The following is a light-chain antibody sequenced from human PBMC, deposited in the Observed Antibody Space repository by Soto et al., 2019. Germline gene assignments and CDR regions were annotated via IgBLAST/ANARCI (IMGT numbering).Light chain of an antibody. J-gene: IGKJ1*01. CDR3: QHYNSYSEA. V-gene: IGKV1-5*03. CDR1: QTISSW. Sequence: DIQMTQAPSTLSVSVGDRVTITCRASQTISSWSAWYQQNPGKAPTLLNYKASTLKSGVPSRFSGSGSGTDFTLTISSLQPDEFATYYCQHYNSYSEAFGQGTKVEL. CDR2: KAS.